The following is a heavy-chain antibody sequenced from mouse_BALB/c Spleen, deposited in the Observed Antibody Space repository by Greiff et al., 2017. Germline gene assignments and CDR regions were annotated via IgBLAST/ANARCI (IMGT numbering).Heavy chain of an antibody. V-gene: IGHV1-15*01. CDR2: IDPETGGT. CDR3: TRPTSGFAY. D-gene: IGHD2-10*02. Sequence: QVQLQQSGAELVRPGASVTLSFKASGYTFTDYEMHWVKQTPVHGLEWIGAIDPETGGTAYNQKFKGKATLTADKSSSTAYMELRSLTSEDSAVYYCTRPTSGFAYWGQGTLVTVSA. CDR1: GYTFTDYE. J-gene: IGHJ3*01.